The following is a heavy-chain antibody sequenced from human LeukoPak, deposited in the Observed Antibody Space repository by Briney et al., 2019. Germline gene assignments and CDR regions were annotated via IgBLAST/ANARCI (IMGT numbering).Heavy chain of an antibody. CDR1: GFTFSSYA. J-gene: IGHJ3*02. D-gene: IGHD1-14*01. V-gene: IGHV3-23*01. CDR2: ISGSGGST. Sequence: PGGSLRLSCAASGFTFSSYAMSWVRQAPGKGLEWVSAISGSGGSTYYADSVKGRFTISRDNAKNSLYLQMNSLRAEDTAVYYCARAVRILDAFDIWGQGTMVTVSS. CDR3: ARAVRILDAFDI.